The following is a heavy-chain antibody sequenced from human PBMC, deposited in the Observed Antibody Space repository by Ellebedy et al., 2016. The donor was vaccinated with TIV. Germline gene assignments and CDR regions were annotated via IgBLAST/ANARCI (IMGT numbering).Heavy chain of an antibody. Sequence: GESLKIPCTASGFTFSTFAMSWVRQAPGQGLEWVSTITGLSAGDYRYYADSVKGRFTISRDNSKNTLYLQLHSLRAEDTAVYYCAKSAYCGTGICQGFDQWGQGTLVTVSS. J-gene: IGHJ4*02. V-gene: IGHV3-23*01. D-gene: IGHD2-21*01. CDR3: AKSAYCGTGICQGFDQ. CDR1: GFTFSTFA. CDR2: ITGLSAGDYR.